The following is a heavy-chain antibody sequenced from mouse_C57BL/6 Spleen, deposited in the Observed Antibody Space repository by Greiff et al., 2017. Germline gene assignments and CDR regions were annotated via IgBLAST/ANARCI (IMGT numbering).Heavy chain of an antibody. CDR3: PKFITTVVGYFDV. D-gene: IGHD1-1*01. CDR2: IYPYNDGT. Sequence: EVQLQESGPELVKPGASVKMSCKASGYTFTSYVMHWVKQKPGQGLEWIGYIYPYNDGTKYNEKFKGKATLTSDKSSSTAYMELSSLTSEDSAVYYCPKFITTVVGYFDVWGTGTTVTVSS. V-gene: IGHV1-14*01. CDR1: GYTFTSYV. J-gene: IGHJ1*03.